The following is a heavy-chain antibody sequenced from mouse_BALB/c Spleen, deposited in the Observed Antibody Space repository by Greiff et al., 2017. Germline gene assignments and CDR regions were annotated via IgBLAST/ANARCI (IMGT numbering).Heavy chain of an antibody. CDR1: GFTFSSYA. V-gene: IGHV5-9-3*01. D-gene: IGHD2-10*02. CDR2: ISSGGSYT. Sequence: EVKVVESGGGLVKPGGSLKLSCAASGFTFSSYAMSWVRQTPEKRLEWVATISSGGSYTYYPDSVKGRFTISRDNAKNTLYLQMSSLRSEDTAMYYCARQYGNFDYWGQGTTLTVSS. J-gene: IGHJ2*01. CDR3: ARQYGNFDY.